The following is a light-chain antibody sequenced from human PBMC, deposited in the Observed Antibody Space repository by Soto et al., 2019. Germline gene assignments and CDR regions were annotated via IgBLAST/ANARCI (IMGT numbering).Light chain of an antibody. CDR1: QSVLYSSNNKNY. V-gene: IGKV4-1*01. J-gene: IGKJ4*01. CDR3: QQYYSSPLT. Sequence: DIVMTQSPHSLAVSLGERATINCKSSQSVLYSSNNKNYLAWYQQKPRQPPKLLISWASTRESGVPDRFSGGGSGIDFTLTISSLQAEDVAVYYCQQYYSSPLTFGGGTKVEIK. CDR2: WAS.